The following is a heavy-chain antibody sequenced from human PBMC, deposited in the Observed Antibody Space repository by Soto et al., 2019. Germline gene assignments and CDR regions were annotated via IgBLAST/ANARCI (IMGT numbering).Heavy chain of an antibody. CDR1: GGSVSSGSYY. Sequence: SETLSLTCTVSGGSVSSGSYYWSWLRQPPGKGLEWIGYIYYSGSTNYNPALKSRVTITVDTSKNQFSLKLSSVTAEDTAVYYCARVPRDFWSGNIRDYWGQGTLVTVSS. D-gene: IGHD3-3*01. V-gene: IGHV4-61*01. CDR2: IYYSGST. CDR3: ARVPRDFWSGNIRDY. J-gene: IGHJ4*02.